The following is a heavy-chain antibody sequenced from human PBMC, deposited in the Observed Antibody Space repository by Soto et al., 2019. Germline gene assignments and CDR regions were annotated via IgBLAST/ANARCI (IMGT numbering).Heavy chain of an antibody. CDR3: ATSYDYVWGSYSDY. V-gene: IGHV4-39*01. CDR2: IYYSGST. CDR1: GGSISSSSYY. D-gene: IGHD3-16*01. J-gene: IGHJ4*02. Sequence: SETLSLTCTVSGGSISSSSYYWGWIRQPPGKGLEWIGNIYYSGSTYYNPSLKSRVTISVDTSKNQFSLKLSSVTAADTAVYYCATSYDYVWGSYSDYWGQGTLVTVSS.